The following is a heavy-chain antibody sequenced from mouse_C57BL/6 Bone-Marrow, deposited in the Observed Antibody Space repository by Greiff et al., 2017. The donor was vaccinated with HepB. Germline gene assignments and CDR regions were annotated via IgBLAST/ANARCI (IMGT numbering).Heavy chain of an antibody. Sequence: EVKLVESGGGLVKPGGSLKLSCAASGFTFSSYAMPWVRQTPEKRLEWVATISDGGSYTYYPDNVKGRFTISRDNAKNNLYLQMSHLKSEDTAMYYCARDGVAIDYWGQGTSVTVSS. CDR3: ARDGVAIDY. CDR1: GFTFSSYA. CDR2: ISDGGSYT. J-gene: IGHJ4*01. V-gene: IGHV5-4*01.